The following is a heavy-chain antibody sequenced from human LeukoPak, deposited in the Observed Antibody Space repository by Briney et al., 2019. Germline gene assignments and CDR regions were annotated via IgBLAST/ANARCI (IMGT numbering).Heavy chain of an antibody. D-gene: IGHD3-22*01. J-gene: IGHJ3*02. CDR2: ISPGGGTT. CDR3: ARGDITMIVVEDAFDI. V-gene: IGHV3-23*01. Sequence: GGSLRLSCAVSGFAFGSEAMSWVRQSPARGLEWVASISPGGGTTYYADYVKGRFTISRDNAKNSLYLQMNSLRAEDTAVYYCARGDITMIVVEDAFDIRGQGTMVTVSS. CDR1: GFAFGSEA.